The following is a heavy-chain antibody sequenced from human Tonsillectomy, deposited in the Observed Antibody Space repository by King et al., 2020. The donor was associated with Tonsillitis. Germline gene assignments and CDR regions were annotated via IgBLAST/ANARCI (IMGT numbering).Heavy chain of an antibody. CDR1: GFSLSTSGVG. D-gene: IGHD1-26*01. CDR3: SRGTTSAAFDI. J-gene: IGHJ3*02. Sequence: TLKESGPTLVKPTQTLTLTCTFSGFSLSTSGVGVGWVRQPPGKALEWLALIYWDVDERSSPSLKNRLPITKDTSKNQVVLTMTNMDPVDTATYYCSRGTTSAAFDIWGQGIMVTVSS. CDR2: IYWDVDE. V-gene: IGHV2-5*02.